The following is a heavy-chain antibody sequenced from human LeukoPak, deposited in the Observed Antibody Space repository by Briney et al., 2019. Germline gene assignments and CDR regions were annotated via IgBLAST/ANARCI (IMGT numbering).Heavy chain of an antibody. CDR1: GYTFTSYD. J-gene: IGHJ4*02. D-gene: IGHD6-19*01. V-gene: IGHV1-8*01. Sequence: GASVKVSCKASGYTFTSYDINWVRQATGQGLEWMGWMNPNSGNTGYAQKFQGRVTMTRNTSISTAYMELSSLRSEDTAVYYCARALGIAVAGTGGYWGQGTLVTVSS. CDR3: ARALGIAVAGTGGY. CDR2: MNPNSGNT.